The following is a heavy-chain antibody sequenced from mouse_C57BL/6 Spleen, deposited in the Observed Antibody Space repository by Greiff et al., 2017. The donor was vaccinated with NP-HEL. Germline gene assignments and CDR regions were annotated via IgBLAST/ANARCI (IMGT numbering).Heavy chain of an antibody. V-gene: IGHV14-1*01. CDR3: TTASYYSNPYYAMDY. CDR2: IDPEDGDT. J-gene: IGHJ4*01. Sequence: EVQGVESGAELVRPGASVKLSCTASGFNIKDYYMHWVKQRPEQGLEWIGRIDPEDGDTEYAPKFQGKATMTADTSSNTAYLQLSSLTSEDTAVYYCTTASYYSNPYYAMDYWGQGTSVTVSS. CDR1: GFNIKDYY. D-gene: IGHD2-5*01.